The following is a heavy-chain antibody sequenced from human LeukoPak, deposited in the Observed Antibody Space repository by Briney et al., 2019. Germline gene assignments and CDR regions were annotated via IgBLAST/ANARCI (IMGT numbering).Heavy chain of an antibody. Sequence: GESLRLSCAASGFTFDDYAMHWVRQAPGKGLEWVSGISWNSGSIGYADSVKGRFTISRDNAKNSLYLQMNSLRAEDTALYYCAKGPWGSSTNGIDYWGQGTLVTVSS. CDR2: ISWNSGSI. V-gene: IGHV3-9*01. J-gene: IGHJ4*02. D-gene: IGHD2-2*01. CDR3: AKGPWGSSTNGIDY. CDR1: GFTFDDYA.